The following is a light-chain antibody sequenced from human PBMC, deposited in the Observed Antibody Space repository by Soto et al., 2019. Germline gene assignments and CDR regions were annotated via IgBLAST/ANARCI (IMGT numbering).Light chain of an antibody. CDR2: DAS. Sequence: EIVMTQSPATLSVSPGESATLSCRASQRISRNLAWYQQKPGQAPRLPIYDASTRATAIPARFSGSGSETEFTLTISSLQSEDSAVYYCQQYNNWPPWTFGQGTKVDIK. CDR3: QQYNNWPPWT. V-gene: IGKV3-15*01. CDR1: QRISRN. J-gene: IGKJ1*01.